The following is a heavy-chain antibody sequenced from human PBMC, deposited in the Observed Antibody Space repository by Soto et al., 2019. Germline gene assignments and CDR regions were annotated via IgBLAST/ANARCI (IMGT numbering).Heavy chain of an antibody. CDR2: ISYDGSNK. CDR1: GFTFSNYA. V-gene: IGHV3-30-3*01. Sequence: QVQLVESGGGVVQPGRSLRLSCAASGFTFSNYAMHWVRQAPGKGLEWVAVISYDGSNKYYADSVKGRFTISRDNSKNTLSLQMYSLRAEDTALFYCAREGGYGEYSHFDYWGQGALVTVSS. CDR3: AREGGYGEYSHFDY. J-gene: IGHJ4*02. D-gene: IGHD4-17*01.